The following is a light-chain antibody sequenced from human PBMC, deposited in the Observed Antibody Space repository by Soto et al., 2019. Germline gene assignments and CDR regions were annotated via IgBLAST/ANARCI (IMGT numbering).Light chain of an antibody. CDR3: SSYTTNITPVV. CDR2: EVN. Sequence: QSVLTQPASVSGSPGQSITISCTGTSSDVGGYNYVSWYQQHPGKAPKLMIFEVNTRPSGVSNRFSGSKSGNTASLTISGLQAEDEADYYCSSYTTNITPVVFGGGTKLTVL. CDR1: SSDVGGYNY. J-gene: IGLJ2*01. V-gene: IGLV2-14*01.